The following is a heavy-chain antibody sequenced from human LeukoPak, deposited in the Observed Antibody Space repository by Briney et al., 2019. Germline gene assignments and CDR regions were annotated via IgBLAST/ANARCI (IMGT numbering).Heavy chain of an antibody. V-gene: IGHV1-46*01. CDR1: GYTFTRYY. CDR2: INPSGGSI. J-gene: IGHJ4*02. Sequence: EASVKVSCKASGYTFTRYYLHWVRQAPGQGLEWMGIINPSGGSISYAQKFQGRVTLTRDTSTTTIYMELYSLGSEDTAVYYCARSLGDTAEWWGQGTLVTVSS. D-gene: IGHD5-18*01. CDR3: ARSLGDTAEW.